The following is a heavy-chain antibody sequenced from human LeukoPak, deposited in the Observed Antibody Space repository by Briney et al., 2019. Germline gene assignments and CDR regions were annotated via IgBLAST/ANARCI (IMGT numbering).Heavy chain of an antibody. V-gene: IGHV1-18*01. D-gene: IGHD3-10*01. CDR1: GYTFTSYG. J-gene: IGHJ5*02. CDR2: ISAYNGNT. Sequence: ASVKVSCKASGYTFTSYGISWVRQAPGQGLEWMGWISAYNGNTNYAQKLQGRVTMTRDTSISTAYMELSRLRSDDTAVYYCARGTLPWFGELLPRNWFDPWGQGTLVTVSS. CDR3: ARGTLPWFGELLPRNWFDP.